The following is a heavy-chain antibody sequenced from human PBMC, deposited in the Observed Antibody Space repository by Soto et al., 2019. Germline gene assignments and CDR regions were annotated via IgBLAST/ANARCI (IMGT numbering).Heavy chain of an antibody. CDR2: ISGSGGST. CDR3: AKDGNPIPYLTGYYRLGWFDP. D-gene: IGHD3-9*01. Sequence: PGGSLRVSCAASGFTFSSYAMSWVRQAPGKGLEWVSAISGSGGSTYYADSVKGRFTISRDNSKNTLYLQMNSLRAEDTAVYYCAKDGNPIPYLTGYYRLGWFDPWGQVPLVTVSP. J-gene: IGHJ5*02. CDR1: GFTFSSYA. V-gene: IGHV3-23*01.